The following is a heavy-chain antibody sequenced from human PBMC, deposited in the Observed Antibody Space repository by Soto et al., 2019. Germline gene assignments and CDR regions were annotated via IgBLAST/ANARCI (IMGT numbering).Heavy chain of an antibody. V-gene: IGHV4-61*05. D-gene: IGHD1-26*01. CDR1: GGSISSRSYS. J-gene: IGHJ6*02. CDR2: IYSNGGT. Sequence: PSETLSLTCSVSGGSISSRSYSWGWIRQPPGKRLEWIGYIYSNGGTSYNPALKSRVTISADTSTKQFSLRLSSVTAADTAVYYCVRQGIGALHGLVDVWGQGTTVTVSS. CDR3: VRQGIGALHGLVDV.